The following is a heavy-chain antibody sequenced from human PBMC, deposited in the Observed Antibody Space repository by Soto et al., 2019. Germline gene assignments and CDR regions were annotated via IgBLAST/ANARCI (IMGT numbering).Heavy chain of an antibody. Sequence: QVQLVESGGGVVQPGRSLRLSCAASGFTFSSYAMHWVRQAPGKGLEWVAVISYDGSNKYYADSVKGRFTISRDISKNTLYLQMNSLRAEDTAVYYCASAGGLLLEYWGQGTLVTVSS. V-gene: IGHV3-30-3*01. CDR3: ASAGGLLLEY. CDR1: GFTFSSYA. D-gene: IGHD2-15*01. J-gene: IGHJ4*02. CDR2: ISYDGSNK.